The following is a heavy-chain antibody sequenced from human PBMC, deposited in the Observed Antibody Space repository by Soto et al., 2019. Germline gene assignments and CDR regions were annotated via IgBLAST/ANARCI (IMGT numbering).Heavy chain of an antibody. Sequence: QVHLVQSGAEVKKPGASVKVSCKASGYIFTGYHINWVRQPPGRALEWMGWINPNSGDTEYAQNFQGRVTMTRDTSFNLVYMEMSGLMSDDTAVHYCARDARGTRGFDEMDIWGQGTTVTVSS. V-gene: IGHV1-2*02. CDR3: ARDARGTRGFDEMDI. J-gene: IGHJ6*02. CDR1: GYIFTGYH. CDR2: INPNSGDT. D-gene: IGHD3-9*01.